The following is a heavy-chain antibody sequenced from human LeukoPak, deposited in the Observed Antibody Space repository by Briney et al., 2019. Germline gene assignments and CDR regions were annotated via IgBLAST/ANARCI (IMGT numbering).Heavy chain of an antibody. CDR3: ASRVSSYSSSSIWNYFDS. Sequence: SETLSLTCAVYGGSLSGYYWSWIRQPPGKGLEWIGEINHSGSTNYNPSLNSRVTISVDTSKNQISLKLSSVTAADTAVYYCASRVSSYSSSSIWNYFDSWGQGTLVTVSS. J-gene: IGHJ4*02. CDR2: INHSGST. CDR1: GGSLSGYY. V-gene: IGHV4-34*01. D-gene: IGHD6-6*01.